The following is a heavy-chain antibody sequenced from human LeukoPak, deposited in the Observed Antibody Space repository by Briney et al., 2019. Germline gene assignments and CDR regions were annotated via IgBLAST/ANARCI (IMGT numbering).Heavy chain of an antibody. CDR3: TRGDDYGANTRLPKFNWFDP. D-gene: IGHD4-23*01. CDR2: IRYDGNNK. Sequence: GGSLRLSCAASGFTFTSCAMHWVRQAPGKGLGWVAYIRYDGNNKNYADSVKGRFTISRDNSKDILYLQMNSLRLEDTAVYYCTRGDDYGANTRLPKFNWFDPWGQGTLVTVSS. J-gene: IGHJ5*02. V-gene: IGHV3-30*02. CDR1: GFTFTSCA.